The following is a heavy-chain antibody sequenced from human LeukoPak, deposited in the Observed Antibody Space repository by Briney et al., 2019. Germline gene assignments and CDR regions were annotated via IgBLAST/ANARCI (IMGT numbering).Heavy chain of an antibody. D-gene: IGHD5-18*01. CDR1: GFTFSSYA. Sequence: GGSLRLSCAASGFTFSSYAMHWVRQAPGKGLEWVAVISYDGSNKYYADSVKGRFTISRDNSKNTLYLQMNSLRAEDTAVYYCAKGFAYSYGYGLFDPWGQGTLVIVSS. CDR3: AKGFAYSYGYGLFDP. J-gene: IGHJ5*02. CDR2: ISYDGSNK. V-gene: IGHV3-30*04.